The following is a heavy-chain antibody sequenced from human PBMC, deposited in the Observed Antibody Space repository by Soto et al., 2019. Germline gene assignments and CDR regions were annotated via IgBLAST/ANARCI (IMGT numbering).Heavy chain of an antibody. Sequence: QVQLQESAPGLVKPSDTLSLTCAVSGYSISSSNCWGWIRQPPGKGLTWLGYIYYSGTTYYNPSLKGPVTMSVDTSKNQCSLNLPSVTAVDTAVYYCARREMHGTIDYWGQGTLVTVSS. V-gene: IGHV4-28*01. CDR3: ARREMHGTIDY. CDR1: GYSISSSNC. D-gene: IGHD2-8*01. CDR2: IYYSGTT. J-gene: IGHJ4*02.